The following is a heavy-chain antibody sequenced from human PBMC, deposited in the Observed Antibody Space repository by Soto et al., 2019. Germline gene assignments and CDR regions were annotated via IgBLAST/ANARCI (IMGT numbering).Heavy chain of an antibody. CDR3: TRHGDPSGSGAVDY. J-gene: IGHJ4*02. D-gene: IGHD3-10*01. V-gene: IGHV3-73*01. CDR1: GFTFSSYA. Sequence: GGSLRLSCAASGFTFSSYAMSWVRQASGKGLEWVGRIRSKANSYATAYAASVKGRFTISRDDSKNTAYLQMNSLKTEDTAVYYCTRHGDPSGSGAVDYWGQGTLVTVSS. CDR2: IRSKANSYAT.